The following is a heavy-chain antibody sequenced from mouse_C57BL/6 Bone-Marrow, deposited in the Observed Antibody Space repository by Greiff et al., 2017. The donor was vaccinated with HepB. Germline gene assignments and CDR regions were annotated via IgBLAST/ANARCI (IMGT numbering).Heavy chain of an antibody. J-gene: IGHJ1*03. Sequence: QVHVKQSGSELRSPGSSVKLSCKDFDSEVFPIAYMSWVRQKPGHGFEWIGGILPSIGRTIYGEKFEDKATLDADTLSNTAYLELNSLTSEDSAIYDCARPRNYYGSRTYWYFDVWGTGTTVTVSS. CDR1: DSEVFPIAY. V-gene: IGHV15-2*01. D-gene: IGHD1-1*01. CDR2: ILPSIGRT. CDR3: ARPRNYYGSRTYWYFDV.